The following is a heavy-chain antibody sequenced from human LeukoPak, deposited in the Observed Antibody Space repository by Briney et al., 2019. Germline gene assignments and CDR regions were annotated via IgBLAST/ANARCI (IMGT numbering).Heavy chain of an antibody. CDR1: GYTLTELS. J-gene: IGHJ4*02. Sequence: GASVKVSCKVSGYTLTELSMHWVRQAPGKGLEWMGGFDPEDGETIYAQKFQGRVTMTEDTSTDTAYMELSSLRSEDTAVYYCAILYSSGWSFDYWGQGTLVTVSS. CDR2: FDPEDGET. V-gene: IGHV1-24*01. D-gene: IGHD6-19*01. CDR3: AILYSSGWSFDY.